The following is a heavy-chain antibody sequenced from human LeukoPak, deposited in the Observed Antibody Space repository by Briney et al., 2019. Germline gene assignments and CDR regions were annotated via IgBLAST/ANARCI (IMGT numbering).Heavy chain of an antibody. CDR1: GFTFSSYW. J-gene: IGHJ3*02. D-gene: IGHD5-18*01. Sequence: PGGSLRLSCAASGFTFSSYWMHWVRQAPGKGLVWVSRINSDGSSTYYADSVKGRFTISRDNSKNTLYLQMNSLRAEDTAVYYCAKDPIQLWSQDAFDIWGQGTMVTVSS. V-gene: IGHV3-74*01. CDR3: AKDPIQLWSQDAFDI. CDR2: INSDGSST.